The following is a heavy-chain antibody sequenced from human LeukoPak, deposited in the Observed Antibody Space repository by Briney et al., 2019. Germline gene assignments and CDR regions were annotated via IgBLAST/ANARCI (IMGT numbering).Heavy chain of an antibody. V-gene: IGHV3-7*01. J-gene: IGHJ3*02. D-gene: IGHD1-26*01. CDR2: IRQDGSQK. Sequence: TGGSLRLSCAASGFTFSSYWMSWVRQAPGKGLEWVATIRQDGSQKYYVDSVKGRFTISRDNAKNSLYLQMNSLRAEDTAVYYCARAGGTYYGIAFDIWGQGTMVTVSS. CDR3: ARAGGTYYGIAFDI. CDR1: GFTFSSYW.